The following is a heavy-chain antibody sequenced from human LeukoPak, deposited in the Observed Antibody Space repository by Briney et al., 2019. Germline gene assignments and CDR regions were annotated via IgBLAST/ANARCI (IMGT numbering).Heavy chain of an antibody. CDR3: ARDSWGSSSYFDY. V-gene: IGHV1-69*13. CDR2: ITPLFGTG. D-gene: IGHD6-6*01. Sequence: ASVKVSCKASGGTFSKYTISWVRQRPGQGLEWMGGITPLFGTGNYAQKFQGRVTITADESASTAYMELSSLRSEDTAVYYCARDSWGSSSYFDYWGQGTLVTVSS. J-gene: IGHJ4*02. CDR1: GGTFSKYT.